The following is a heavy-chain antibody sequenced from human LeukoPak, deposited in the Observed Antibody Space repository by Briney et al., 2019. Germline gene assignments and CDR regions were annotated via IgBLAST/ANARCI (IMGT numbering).Heavy chain of an antibody. CDR2: IYYSGST. CDR3: ARDYGIYAGYYYGMDV. Sequence: KTSETLSLTCTVSGGSISSGGYYWSWIRQHPGKGLEWIGYIYYSGSTYYNPSLKSRVTISVDTSKNQFSLKLSSVTAADTAVYYCARDYGIYAGYYYGMDVWGQGTTVTVSS. D-gene: IGHD5/OR15-5a*01. CDR1: GGSISSGGYY. V-gene: IGHV4-31*03. J-gene: IGHJ6*02.